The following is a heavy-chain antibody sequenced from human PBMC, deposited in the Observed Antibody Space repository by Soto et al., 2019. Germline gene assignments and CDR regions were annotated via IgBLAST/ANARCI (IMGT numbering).Heavy chain of an antibody. CDR2: INHSGST. Sequence: SETLSLTCAVYGGSFSGYYWSWIRQPPGKGLEWIGEINHSGSTNYNPSLKSRVTISVDTSKNQFSLKLSSVTAADTAVYYCARVREDIVVVPAALRIFDYWGQGTLVTVSS. CDR1: GGSFSGYY. V-gene: IGHV4-34*01. D-gene: IGHD2-2*01. J-gene: IGHJ4*02. CDR3: ARVREDIVVVPAALRIFDY.